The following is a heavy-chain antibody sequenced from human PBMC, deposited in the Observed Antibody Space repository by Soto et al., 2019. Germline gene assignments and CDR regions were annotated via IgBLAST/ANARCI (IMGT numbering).Heavy chain of an antibody. CDR2: IYYSGST. Sequence: SETLSLTCTVSGGSISSSSYYWGWIRQPPGKGLVWMGSIYYSGSTYYKPSLKSRVTIPVDTSKNQFSLKLSSVTAADTAVYYCAPAPGPYCSSTSCYFDYWGQGTLVTVSS. CDR1: GGSISSSSYY. J-gene: IGHJ4*02. D-gene: IGHD2-2*01. CDR3: APAPGPYCSSTSCYFDY. V-gene: IGHV4-39*01.